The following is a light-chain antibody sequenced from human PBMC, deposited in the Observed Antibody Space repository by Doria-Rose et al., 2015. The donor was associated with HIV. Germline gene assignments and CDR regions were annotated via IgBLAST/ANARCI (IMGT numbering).Light chain of an antibody. V-gene: IGKV3-20*01. CDR3: HQYGTSWT. CDR2: DGS. Sequence: LTQSLGTLSLSPGERATLSCRASQSFSSTYLAWYQQKPGRAPSLLIYDGSTRATGIPDRFSASGSGTDFTLTINRLEPEDFALYYCHQYGTSWTFGQGTKVEI. CDR1: QSFSSTY. J-gene: IGKJ1*01.